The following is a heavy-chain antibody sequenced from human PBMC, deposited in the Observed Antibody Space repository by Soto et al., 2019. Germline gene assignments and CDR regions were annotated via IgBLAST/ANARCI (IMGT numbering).Heavy chain of an antibody. J-gene: IGHJ5*02. CDR3: ARGNGVTPATRWFDP. Sequence: PSETLSLTCTVSGGSISSGDYYWSWTRQPPGKGLEWIGYIYYSGSTYYNPSLKSRVTISVDTSKNQFSLKLSSVTAAGTAVYYCARGNGVTPATRWFDPWGQGTLVTVSS. CDR2: IYYSGST. V-gene: IGHV4-30-4*01. CDR1: GGSISSGDYY. D-gene: IGHD1-1*01.